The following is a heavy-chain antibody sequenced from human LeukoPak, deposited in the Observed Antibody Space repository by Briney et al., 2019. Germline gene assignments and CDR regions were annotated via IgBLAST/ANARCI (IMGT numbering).Heavy chain of an antibody. D-gene: IGHD3-22*01. V-gene: IGHV1-69*04. J-gene: IGHJ3*02. CDR1: GGMFNSYA. CDR2: IIPILDIE. Sequence: SVKVSCKASGGMFNSYAITWVRQAPGQGLEWMGRIIPILDIEDYAQKFQGRVTITADESTSTAYMELSSLRSEDTAVYYCARVGGSSGLGAFDIWGQGTMVTVSS. CDR3: ARVGGSSGLGAFDI.